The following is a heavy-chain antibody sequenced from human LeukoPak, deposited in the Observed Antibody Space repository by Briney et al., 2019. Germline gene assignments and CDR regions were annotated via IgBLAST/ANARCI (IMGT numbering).Heavy chain of an antibody. CDR2: INPTHGGT. V-gene: IGHV1-2*02. CDR3: AIVTTADGC. Sequence: ASVKVSCKASGYTFTGYYIHWVRQAPGQGLEWMGWINPTHGGTNYAQKFQGRVTMTRDTSISTAYTEVGRLTSDDTAMYYCAIVTTADGCWGQGTLLTVSS. D-gene: IGHD4-17*01. J-gene: IGHJ4*02. CDR1: GYTFTGYY.